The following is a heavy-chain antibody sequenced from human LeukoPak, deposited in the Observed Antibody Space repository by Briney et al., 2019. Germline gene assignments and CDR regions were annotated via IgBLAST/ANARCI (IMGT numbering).Heavy chain of an antibody. D-gene: IGHD4-17*01. Sequence: GGSLRLSCAASGFTFSSYGMHWVRQAPGKGLEWVSVIYSGGSTYYADSVKGRFTISRDNSKNTLYLQMNSLRAEDTAVYYCARGLYGDYGGYYYYYMDVWGKGTTVTVSS. CDR1: GFTFSSYG. J-gene: IGHJ6*03. CDR3: ARGLYGDYGGYYYYYMDV. V-gene: IGHV3-53*01. CDR2: IYSGGST.